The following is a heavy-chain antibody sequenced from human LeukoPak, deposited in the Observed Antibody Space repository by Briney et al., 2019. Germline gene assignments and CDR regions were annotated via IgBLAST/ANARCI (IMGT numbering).Heavy chain of an antibody. Sequence: GASVKVSRKASGGTFSSYAISWVRQAPGQGLEWMGGIIPTFGTANYAQKFQGRVTITADESTSTAYMELGSLRSEDTAVYYCARCSDLTYYYYYGMDVWGQGTTVTVSS. V-gene: IGHV1-69*13. CDR1: GGTFSSYA. CDR2: IIPTFGTA. D-gene: IGHD3-10*02. J-gene: IGHJ6*02. CDR3: ARCSDLTYYYYYGMDV.